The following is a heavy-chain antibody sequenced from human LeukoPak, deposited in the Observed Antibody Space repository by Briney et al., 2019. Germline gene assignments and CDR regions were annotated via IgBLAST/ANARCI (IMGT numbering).Heavy chain of an antibody. J-gene: IGHJ4*02. CDR2: IYYSGST. V-gene: IGHV4-61*01. D-gene: IGHD5-24*01. Sequence: SETLSLTCTVSGGSVSSGSYYWSWIRQPPGKGLEWIGYIYYSGSTNYNPSLKSRVTISVDTSKNQFSLKLSSVTAADTAVYYCAREMTIITYSFDSWGQGTLVTVSS. CDR1: GGSVSSGSYY. CDR3: AREMTIITYSFDS.